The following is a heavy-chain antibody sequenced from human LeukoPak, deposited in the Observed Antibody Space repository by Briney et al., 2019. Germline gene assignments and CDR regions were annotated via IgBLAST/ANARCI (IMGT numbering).Heavy chain of an antibody. Sequence: SQTLSLTCTVSGGSISSGGYYWSWIRQHPGKGLESIRYIFHSGSSYYNPSLQSQVAISVDTSKHQFSLRLSSVTAADTAVYYCARWGSSPSGVGGLDHWGQGTLVTVSS. V-gene: IGHV4-31*01. CDR3: ARWGSSPSGVGGLDH. CDR2: IFHSGSS. J-gene: IGHJ4*02. D-gene: IGHD2-2*01. CDR1: GGSISSGGYY.